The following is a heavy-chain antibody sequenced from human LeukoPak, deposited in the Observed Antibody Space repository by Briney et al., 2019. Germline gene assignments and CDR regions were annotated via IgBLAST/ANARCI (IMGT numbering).Heavy chain of an antibody. CDR2: ISGSGGST. CDR1: GFIFSSHS. V-gene: IGHV3-23*01. D-gene: IGHD2-15*01. J-gene: IGHJ4*02. Sequence: GGSLRLSCAASGFIFSSHSMSWVRQAPGKGLEWVSAISGSGGSTYYADSVKGRFTISRDNSENTLYLQMNSLRAEDAAVYYCAKAPVTSCRGAFCYPFDYWGQGTLVTVSS. CDR3: AKAPVTSCRGAFCYPFDY.